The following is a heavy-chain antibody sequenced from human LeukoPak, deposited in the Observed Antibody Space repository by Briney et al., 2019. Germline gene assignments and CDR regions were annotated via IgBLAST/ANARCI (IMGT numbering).Heavy chain of an antibody. V-gene: IGHV4-61*02. Sequence: SETLSLTCTVSGDSISSGDYYWSWIRQPAGKGLEWIGRISSSGSTNYNPSLKSRVTISVDTSKNQVSLKLSSVTAADTAVYYCARETSQKGAHYMDVWGKGTTITISS. D-gene: IGHD3-16*01. CDR1: GDSISSGDYY. J-gene: IGHJ6*03. CDR3: ARETSQKGAHYMDV. CDR2: ISSSGST.